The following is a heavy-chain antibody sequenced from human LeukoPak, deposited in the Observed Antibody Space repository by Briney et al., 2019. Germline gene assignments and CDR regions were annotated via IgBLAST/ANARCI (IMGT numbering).Heavy chain of an antibody. Sequence: GGSLRLSCAASGFTFNTYSINWVRQAPGKGLEWISYISSSSSTIYYADSVKGRFTISRDNSKNTLYLQMNSLRAEDTAVYYCARYTHSSGFDYWGQGTLVTVSS. CDR3: ARYTHSSGFDY. D-gene: IGHD6-19*01. V-gene: IGHV3-48*01. CDR2: ISSSSSTI. CDR1: GFTFNTYS. J-gene: IGHJ4*02.